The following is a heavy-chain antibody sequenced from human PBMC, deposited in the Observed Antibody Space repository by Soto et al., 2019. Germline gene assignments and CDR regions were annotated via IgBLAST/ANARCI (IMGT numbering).Heavy chain of an antibody. J-gene: IGHJ5*02. CDR2: ISASGGDT. V-gene: IGHV3-23*01. CDR1: GFTFSTYA. Sequence: EAQMLESGGGSVQPGGSLRLSCAASGFTFSTYAVAWVRQSPGKGLEWVSSISASGGDTWYADSVKGRFTISRDNSKNTLCLQMNSLRVEDTAVYYCARRPTATASWGQGTLVTVSS. CDR3: ARRPTATAS. D-gene: IGHD1-1*01.